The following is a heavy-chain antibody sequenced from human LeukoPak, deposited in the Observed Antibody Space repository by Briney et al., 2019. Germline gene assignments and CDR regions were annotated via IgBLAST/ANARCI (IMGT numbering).Heavy chain of an antibody. D-gene: IGHD3-10*01. Sequence: SETLSLTCTVSGGSISSSSYYWGWIRQPPGKGLEWIGSIYYSGSTYYNPSLKSRVTISVDTSKNQFSLKLSSVTAADTAVYYCARALRLLWFGESMPHYGMDVWGQGTTVTVSS. CDR3: ARALRLLWFGESMPHYGMDV. CDR2: IYYSGST. CDR1: GGSISSSSYY. V-gene: IGHV4-39*07. J-gene: IGHJ6*02.